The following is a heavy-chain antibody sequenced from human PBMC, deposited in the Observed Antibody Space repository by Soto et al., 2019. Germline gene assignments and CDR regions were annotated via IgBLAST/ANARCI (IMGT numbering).Heavy chain of an antibody. CDR1: GYTFTGYY. CDR2: INPNSGGT. V-gene: IGHV1-2*04. Sequence: ASVKVSCKASGYTFTGYYMHWVRQAPGQGLEWMGWINPNSGGTNYAQKFQGWVTMTRDTSISTAYMELSRLRSDDTAVYYCSRDFGFTMVRGVILSYNWFDPWGQGTLVTVS. J-gene: IGHJ5*02. CDR3: SRDFGFTMVRGVILSYNWFDP. D-gene: IGHD3-10*01.